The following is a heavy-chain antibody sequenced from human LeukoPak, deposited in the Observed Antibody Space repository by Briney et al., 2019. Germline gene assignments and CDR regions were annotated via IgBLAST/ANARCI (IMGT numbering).Heavy chain of an antibody. V-gene: IGHV1-18*01. J-gene: IGHJ4*02. CDR1: AARFTSYA. D-gene: IGHD1-7*01. Sequence: ASLTVSFTASAARFTSYAISWVRQAPGQGLEWMGWISAYNGNTNYAQKLQGRVTMTTDTYTGTDYMELRSLRSDDTAVYYCARVRNLVPREYWGQGTLVTVSS. CDR3: ARVRNLVPREY. CDR2: ISAYNGNT.